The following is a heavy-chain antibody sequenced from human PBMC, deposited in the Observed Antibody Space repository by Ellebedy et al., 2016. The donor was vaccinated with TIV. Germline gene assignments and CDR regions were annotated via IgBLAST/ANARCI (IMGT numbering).Heavy chain of an antibody. CDR2: IWYDGSNK. CDR3: AREGDTAMVRGMDV. Sequence: GESLKISCAASGFTFSSCGMHWVRQAPGKGLEWVALIWYDGSNKYYADSVKGRFTISRDNAKNSLYLQMNSLRAEDTAVYYCAREGDTAMVRGMDVWGQGTTVTVSS. CDR1: GFTFSSCG. V-gene: IGHV3-33*01. J-gene: IGHJ6*02. D-gene: IGHD5-18*01.